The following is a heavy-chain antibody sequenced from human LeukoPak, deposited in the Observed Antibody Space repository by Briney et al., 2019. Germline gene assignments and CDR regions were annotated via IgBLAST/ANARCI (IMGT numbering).Heavy chain of an antibody. J-gene: IGHJ4*02. V-gene: IGHV4-39*01. CDR3: ARHASGSHDILTGQLDY. CDR2: IYYSGST. Sequence: SETLSLTCTVSGGSISSSSYYWGWIRQPPGQGLEWIGSIYYSGSTYYNPALKGPVTISVDTSKNQFSLKLSSVTAADTAVYYCARHASGSHDILTGQLDYWGQGTLVTVSS. D-gene: IGHD3-9*01. CDR1: GGSISSSSYY.